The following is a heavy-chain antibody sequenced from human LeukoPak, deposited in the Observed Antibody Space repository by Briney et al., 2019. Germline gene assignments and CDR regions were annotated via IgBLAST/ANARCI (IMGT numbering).Heavy chain of an antibody. V-gene: IGHV3-53*01. CDR2: FYSGGNT. Sequence: GGSLRLSCTGSGFSVSSRYMTWVGQAPGKGLEWVSVFYSGGNTRYADPVKGRFTISRDNSKNTVYLQMNSLRAEDTAVYYCAREGSFDSSGYNAALDIWGQGTLVTVSS. J-gene: IGHJ3*02. D-gene: IGHD3-22*01. CDR1: GFSVSSRY. CDR3: AREGSFDSSGYNAALDI.